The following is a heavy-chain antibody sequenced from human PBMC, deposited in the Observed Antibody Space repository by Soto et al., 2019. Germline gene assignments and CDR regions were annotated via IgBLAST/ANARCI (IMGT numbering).Heavy chain of an antibody. CDR2: IKQDGSEK. CDR3: ARELAGTTSFDI. Sequence: GGSLRLSCAASGFTFSSYAMSWVRQAPGKGLEWVANIKQDGSEKYYVDSVKGRFTISRDNAKNSLYLQMNTLRAEDTAVYYCARELAGTTSFDIWGQGTMVTVSS. V-gene: IGHV3-7*01. CDR1: GFTFSSYA. J-gene: IGHJ3*02. D-gene: IGHD1-7*01.